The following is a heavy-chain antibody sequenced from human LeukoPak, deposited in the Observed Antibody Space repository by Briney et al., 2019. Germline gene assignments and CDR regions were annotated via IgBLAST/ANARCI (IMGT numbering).Heavy chain of an antibody. V-gene: IGHV3-48*03. CDR3: ASGDPRYYYGMDV. Sequence: GGSLRLSCAASGFTFSSYEMNWVRQAPGKGLEWVSYISSSGSTIYYADSVKGRFTISRDNAKNSLYLQMNSLRAEDTAVYYCASGDPRYYYGMDVWGQGTTVTVSS. J-gene: IGHJ6*02. CDR1: GFTFSSYE. CDR2: ISSSGSTI. D-gene: IGHD3-10*01.